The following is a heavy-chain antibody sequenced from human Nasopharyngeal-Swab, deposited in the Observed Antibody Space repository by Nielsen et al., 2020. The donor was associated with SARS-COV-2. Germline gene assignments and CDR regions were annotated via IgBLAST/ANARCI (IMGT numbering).Heavy chain of an antibody. J-gene: IGHJ6*02. CDR2: LWYDGSSK. V-gene: IGHV3-33*01. D-gene: IGHD2-15*01. CDR1: GFSVRSFG. Sequence: GESLKISCAASGFSVRSFGMHWVRQTPGKGLEWVAKLWYDGSSKKYADFVKGRFTISRDNANNLLFLQMNSLRAEDTAVYYCARDLYCSGGSCYYYGMDVWGQGTTVTVSS. CDR3: ARDLYCSGGSCYYYGMDV.